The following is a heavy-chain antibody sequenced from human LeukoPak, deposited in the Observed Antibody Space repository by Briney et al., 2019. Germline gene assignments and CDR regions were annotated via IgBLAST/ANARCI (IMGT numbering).Heavy chain of an antibody. V-gene: IGHV4-30-4*01. D-gene: IGHD3-10*01. CDR1: GGSISIGDYY. CDR3: ARSRITMVRGVIYYYYGMDV. Sequence: SQTLSLTCTVSGGSISIGDYYWSWIRQPPGKGLEWIGYIYYSGSTYYNPSLKSRVTISVDTSKNQFSQKLSSVTAADTAVYYCARSRITMVRGVIYYYYGMDVWGQGTTVTVSS. J-gene: IGHJ6*02. CDR2: IYYSGST.